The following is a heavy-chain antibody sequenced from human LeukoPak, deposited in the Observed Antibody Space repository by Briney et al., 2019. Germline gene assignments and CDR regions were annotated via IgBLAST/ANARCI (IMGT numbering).Heavy chain of an antibody. CDR1: GYTFTSYG. V-gene: IGHV1-69*04. Sequence: SVKVSCKASGYTFTSYGISWVRQAPGQGLEWMGRIIPILGIANYAQKFQGRVTITADKSTSTAYMELSSLRSEDTAVYYCARVESSSFERVKNWFDPWGQGTLVTVSS. CDR3: ARVESSSFERVKNWFDP. CDR2: IIPILGIA. D-gene: IGHD6-13*01. J-gene: IGHJ5*02.